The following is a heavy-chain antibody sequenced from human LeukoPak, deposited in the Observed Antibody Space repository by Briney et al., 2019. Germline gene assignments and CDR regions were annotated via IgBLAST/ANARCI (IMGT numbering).Heavy chain of an antibody. CDR3: ARSNSPVTTGAAFDY. V-gene: IGHV4-59*01. D-gene: IGHD4-17*01. CDR1: GGSISSYY. J-gene: IGHJ4*02. CDR2: IYYSGST. Sequence: PSETLSLTCTVSGGSISSYYWSWIRQPPGKGLEWIGYIYYSGSTNYNPSLKSRVTISVDTSKNQFSLKLSSVTAADTAVYYCARSNSPVTTGAAFDYWGQGTLVTVSS.